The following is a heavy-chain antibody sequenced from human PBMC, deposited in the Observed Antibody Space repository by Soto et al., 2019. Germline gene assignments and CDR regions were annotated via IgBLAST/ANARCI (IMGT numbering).Heavy chain of an antibody. CDR3: TTGSTALLWFGELLAYFDY. V-gene: IGHV3-15*07. CDR1: GFTFSNAW. Sequence: EVQLVESGGGLVKPGGSLRLSCAASGFTFSNAWMNWVRQAPGKGLEWVGRIKSKTDGGTTDYAAPVKGRFTISRDDSKNTLYLQMNSLKTEDTAVYYCTTGSTALLWFGELLAYFDYWGQGTLVTVSS. CDR2: IKSKTDGGTT. D-gene: IGHD3-10*01. J-gene: IGHJ4*02.